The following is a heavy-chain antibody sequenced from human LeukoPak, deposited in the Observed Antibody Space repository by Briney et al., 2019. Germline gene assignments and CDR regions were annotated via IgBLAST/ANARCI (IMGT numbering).Heavy chain of an antibody. CDR1: GYTLTELS. CDR3: ATDPMGGSGWYDDY. Sequence: ASVKVSCKVSGYTLTELSMHWVRQAPGEGLEWMGGFDPEDGETIYAQKFQGRVTMTEDTSTDTAYMELSSLRSEDTAVYYCATDPMGGSGWYDDYWGQGTLVTVSS. CDR2: FDPEDGET. J-gene: IGHJ4*02. D-gene: IGHD6-19*01. V-gene: IGHV1-24*01.